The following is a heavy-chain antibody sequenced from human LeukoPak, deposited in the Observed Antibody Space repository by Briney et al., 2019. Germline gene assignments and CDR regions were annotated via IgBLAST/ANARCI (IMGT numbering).Heavy chain of an antibody. V-gene: IGHV3-23*01. Sequence: PGGSLRLSCTASGFTFSSYGMSWVRQAPGKGLDWVSAISGSGGSTYYADSVKGRFSISRDNSKNTLYLQMNSLRAEDTAVYYCAKDKLLWFGELLSFDYWGQGTLVTVSS. CDR2: ISGSGGST. D-gene: IGHD3-10*01. CDR1: GFTFSSYG. J-gene: IGHJ4*02. CDR3: AKDKLLWFGELLSFDY.